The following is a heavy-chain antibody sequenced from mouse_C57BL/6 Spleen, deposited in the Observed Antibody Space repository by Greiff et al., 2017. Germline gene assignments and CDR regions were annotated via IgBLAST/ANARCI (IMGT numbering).Heavy chain of an antibody. CDR2: ISNGSGST. Sequence: EVKVVESGGGLVQPGGSLKLSCAASGFTFSDYYMYWVRQTPEKRLEWVAYISNGSGSTYYPDTVKGRFTISRDNAKNTLYLQMSRLKSEDTAMYYCARFIYDGYYYFDYWGQGTTLTVSS. D-gene: IGHD2-3*01. V-gene: IGHV5-12*01. J-gene: IGHJ2*01. CDR3: ARFIYDGYYYFDY. CDR1: GFTFSDYY.